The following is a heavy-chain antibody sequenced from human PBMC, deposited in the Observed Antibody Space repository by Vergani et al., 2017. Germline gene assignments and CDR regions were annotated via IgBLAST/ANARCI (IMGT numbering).Heavy chain of an antibody. V-gene: IGHV5-51*03. Sequence: EVQLVQSGAEVKKPGESLKISCKGAGYNFNSYWIAWVRQMPGKGLECMGIIYPGDSDTRYSPSFQGQVTISADKFINTAYLQWGSLKVSDTAMSYCARPNREGSSTDAFDIWGRGTLVTVSS. CDR1: GYNFNSYW. J-gene: IGHJ3*02. CDR3: ARPNREGSSTDAFDI. D-gene: IGHD1-14*01. CDR2: IYPGDSDT.